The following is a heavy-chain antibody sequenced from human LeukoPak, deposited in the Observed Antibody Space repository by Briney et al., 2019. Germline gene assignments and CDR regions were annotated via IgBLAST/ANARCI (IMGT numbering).Heavy chain of an antibody. V-gene: IGHV4-34*01. Sequence: NASETLSLTCAVYGGSFSGYYWSWIRQPPGKGLEWIGEINHSGSTNYNPSLKSRVTISVDTSKNQFSLKLSSVTAADTAVYYCARHGDSSSSAGSAPLGPYYYYGMDVWGQGTTVTVSS. J-gene: IGHJ6*02. CDR3: ARHGDSSSSAGSAPLGPYYYYGMDV. CDR1: GGSFSGYY. D-gene: IGHD6-6*01. CDR2: INHSGST.